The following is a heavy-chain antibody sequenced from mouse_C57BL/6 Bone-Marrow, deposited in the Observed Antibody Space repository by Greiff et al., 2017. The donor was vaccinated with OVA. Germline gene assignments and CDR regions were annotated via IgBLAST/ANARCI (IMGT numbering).Heavy chain of an antibody. CDR3: TRIYYGNSRDY. J-gene: IGHJ2*01. Sequence: EVNLVESGGGLVQPGGSMKLSCVASGFTFSNYWMNWVRQSPETGLEWVAQIRLKSDNYATHYAESVKGRFTISRDDSKSSVYLQMNNLRAEDTGIYYCTRIYYGNSRDYWGQGTTRTVSS. V-gene: IGHV6-3*01. CDR1: GFTFSNYW. D-gene: IGHD2-1*01. CDR2: IRLKSDNYAT.